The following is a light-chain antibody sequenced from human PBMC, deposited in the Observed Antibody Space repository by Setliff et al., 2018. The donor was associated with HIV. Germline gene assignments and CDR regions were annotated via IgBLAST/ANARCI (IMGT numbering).Light chain of an antibody. CDR2: EVN. V-gene: IGLV2-8*01. J-gene: IGLJ2*01. CDR3: SSYAGNIVI. Sequence: QSALTQPPSASGSPGQSVTISCTGTSSDIGGYDYVSWYQQHPGKAPKLMTYEVNKRPSGVPDRSSASKSGNTTSLTVSGLQADDEGDYYCSSYAGNIVIFGGGTKVTVL. CDR1: SSDIGGYDY.